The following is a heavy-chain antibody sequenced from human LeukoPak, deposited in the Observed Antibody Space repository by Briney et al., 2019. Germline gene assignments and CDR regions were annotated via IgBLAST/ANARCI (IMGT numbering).Heavy chain of an antibody. D-gene: IGHD3-22*01. Sequence: PSETLSPTCAVSGGSISSTNWWSWVRQPPGKGLEWIGEIYHSGSTNYDPSLKSRVTISGDSSKKQFSLKLSSVTAADTAVYYCARFYYDSRGYWYYFDYWGQGTLVTVSS. CDR2: IYHSGST. V-gene: IGHV4-4*02. CDR3: ARFYYDSRGYWYYFDY. CDR1: GGSISSTNW. J-gene: IGHJ4*02.